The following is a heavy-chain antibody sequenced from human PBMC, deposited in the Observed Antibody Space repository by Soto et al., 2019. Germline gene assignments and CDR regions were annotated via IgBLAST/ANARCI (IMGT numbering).Heavy chain of an antibody. J-gene: IGHJ4*02. CDR2: IYDSVNT. Sequence: QVQLQESGPGLVKPSQTLSLTCTVSGDSLSSGGHYWSWIRQHPGKGLEWIGHIYDSVNTYYSPYLRSRVTISADMSKKQFSLNLRSVTAADTAVYYCARVDHRGYFAILTDSWGQGTLVTVSS. D-gene: IGHD3-9*01. V-gene: IGHV4-31*03. CDR1: GDSLSSGGHY. CDR3: ARVDHRGYFAILTDS.